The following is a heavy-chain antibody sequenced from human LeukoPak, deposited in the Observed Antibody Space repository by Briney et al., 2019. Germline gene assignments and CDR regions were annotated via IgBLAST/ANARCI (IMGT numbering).Heavy chain of an antibody. J-gene: IGHJ4*02. Sequence: PSETLSLTCTVSGGSISSYYWSWIRQPPGKGLEWIGYIYYSGSTNYNPSLKSRVTISVDTSKNQFSLKLSSVTAADTAVYYCARLGSGRDYWGQGTLVTVSS. V-gene: IGHV4-59*01. D-gene: IGHD3-10*01. CDR3: ARLGSGRDY. CDR2: IYYSGST. CDR1: GGSISSYY.